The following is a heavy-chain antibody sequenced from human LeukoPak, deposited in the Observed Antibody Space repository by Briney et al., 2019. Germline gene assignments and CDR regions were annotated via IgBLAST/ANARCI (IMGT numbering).Heavy chain of an antibody. CDR3: AKDIRSYDILTGYPHDAFDI. J-gene: IGHJ3*02. D-gene: IGHD3-9*01. CDR2: IKQDGSEK. CDR1: GFTFSSYW. V-gene: IGHV3-7*03. Sequence: PGGSLRLSCAASGFTFSSYWMSWVRQAPGKGLEWVANIKQDGSEKYYVDSVKGRFTISRDNSKNTLYLQMNSLRAEDTAVYYCAKDIRSYDILTGYPHDAFDIWGQGTMVTVSS.